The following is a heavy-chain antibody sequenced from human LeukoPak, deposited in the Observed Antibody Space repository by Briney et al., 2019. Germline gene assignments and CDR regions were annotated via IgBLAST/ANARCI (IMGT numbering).Heavy chain of an antibody. CDR1: GFTFSSSA. CDR2: IWYDGSNR. D-gene: IGHD1-26*01. V-gene: IGHV3-33*08. J-gene: IGHJ5*02. Sequence: GGSLRLSCVASGFTFSSSAMSWVRQAPGKGLEWVAVIWYDGSNRYYADSVKGRFTISRDNSKNTLYLQMNSLRVEDTAVFYCARDGGVGAQNWFDPWGQGTLVTVSS. CDR3: ARDGGVGAQNWFDP.